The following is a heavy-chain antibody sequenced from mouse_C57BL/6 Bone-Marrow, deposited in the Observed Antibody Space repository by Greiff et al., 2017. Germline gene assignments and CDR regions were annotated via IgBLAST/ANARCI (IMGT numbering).Heavy chain of an antibody. CDR2: INPYNGGT. Sequence: EVKVVESGPVLVKPGASVKMSCKASGYTFTDYYMNWVKQSHGKSLEWIGVINPYNGGTSYNQKFKGKATLTVDKSSSTAYMELNSLTSEDSAVYYCAPYDYDWFAYWGQGTLVTVSA. D-gene: IGHD2-4*01. CDR3: APYDYDWFAY. CDR1: GYTFTDYY. V-gene: IGHV1-19*01. J-gene: IGHJ3*01.